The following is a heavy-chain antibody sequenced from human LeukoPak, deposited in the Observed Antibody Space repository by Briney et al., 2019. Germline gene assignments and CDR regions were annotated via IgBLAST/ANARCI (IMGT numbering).Heavy chain of an antibody. D-gene: IGHD3-10*01. CDR2: IRQDGTER. J-gene: IGHJ4*02. CDR3: ARDLSLTMVRGVID. V-gene: IGHV3-7*01. Sequence: NIRQDGTERSYVDSVKGRFTISRDNAKNTLFLQMNSLRAEDTAVYYCARDLSLTMVRGVIDWGQGTLVTVSS.